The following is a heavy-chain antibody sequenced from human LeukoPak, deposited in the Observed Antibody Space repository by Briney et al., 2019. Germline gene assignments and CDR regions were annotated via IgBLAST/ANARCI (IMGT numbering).Heavy chain of an antibody. CDR1: SVSIFSYY. J-gene: IGHJ4*02. CDR3: ATGRSIRYFDY. CDR2: THYSGTT. V-gene: IGHV4-59*08. Sequence: SGTLSLTCTVSSVSIFSYYWNWLRQPPGQGLECIGYTHYSGTTKYNPALESRVTISVDTSKSQFSLKLSSPTAADTAVYYCATGRSIRYFDYWGQGTLLSVS. D-gene: IGHD3-9*01.